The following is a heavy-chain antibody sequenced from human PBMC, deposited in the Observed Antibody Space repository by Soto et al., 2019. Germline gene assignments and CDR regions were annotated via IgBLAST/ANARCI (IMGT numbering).Heavy chain of an antibody. CDR3: TSRVQDDSTGYCGN. J-gene: IGHJ4*02. CDR1: GFTFSGSA. CDR2: IRSKANNYAT. Sequence: EVRLVESGGGLVQPGGSLKLSCAASGFTFSGSAMHWVRQASGKGLEWVGRIRSKANNYATAYAASVQDSFTISRDDSKNAAYVQMTSLTSDDTAIYYCTSRVQDDSTGYCGNWGQGTLVTVPS. V-gene: IGHV3-73*02. D-gene: IGHD3-22*01.